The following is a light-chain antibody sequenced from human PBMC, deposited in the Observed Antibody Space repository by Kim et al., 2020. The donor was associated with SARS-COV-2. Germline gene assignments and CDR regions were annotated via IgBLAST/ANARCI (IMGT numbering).Light chain of an antibody. Sequence: EIVMTQSPATLSVSPGERATLSCRASQSVSSNLVWYQQKPGQAPRLLIYGASTRATGIPARFSGSGSGTEFTLTISSLQSEDFAVYYCQQFNNWPRTFGQWTKVDIK. CDR1: QSVSSN. CDR2: GAS. CDR3: QQFNNWPRT. J-gene: IGKJ1*01. V-gene: IGKV3-15*01.